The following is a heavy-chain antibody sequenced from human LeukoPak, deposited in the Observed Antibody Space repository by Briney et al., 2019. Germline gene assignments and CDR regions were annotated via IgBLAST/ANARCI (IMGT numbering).Heavy chain of an antibody. V-gene: IGHV1-46*01. CDR2: INPAGGST. Sequence: PAASVKVSCTASGYTFTSYYIHWVRQAPGQGLEWMGIINPAGGSTTYAQTFQGSRLTLTRDTSMSTVYMELSSLRSEDTAVYYCARGRGVHDSHTYDYFDYWGQGSLVTVSS. J-gene: IGHJ4*02. D-gene: IGHD3-22*01. CDR1: GYTFTSYY. CDR3: ARGRGVHDSHTYDYFDY.